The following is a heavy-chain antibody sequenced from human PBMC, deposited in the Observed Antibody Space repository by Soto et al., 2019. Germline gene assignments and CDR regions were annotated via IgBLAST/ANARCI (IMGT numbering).Heavy chain of an antibody. CDR1: GFTFSSYA. J-gene: IGHJ4*02. CDR3: AKLRSRAAARDY. CDR2: ISGSGGST. Sequence: EVQLLESGGGLVQPGGSLRLSCAASGFTFSSYAMIWVRQAPGKGLEWVSAISGSGGSTYYADSVKGRFTISRDNSKNTLYLQMNSLRAEDKAVYYCAKLRSRAAARDYWGQGTLVTVSS. D-gene: IGHD6-13*01. V-gene: IGHV3-23*01.